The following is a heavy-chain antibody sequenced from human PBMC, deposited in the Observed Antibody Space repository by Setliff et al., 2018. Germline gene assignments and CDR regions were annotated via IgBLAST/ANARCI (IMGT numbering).Heavy chain of an antibody. CDR2: IYYSGST. Sequence: SETLSLTCTVSGGSISSGGYYWSWIRQHQVKGLEWTGYIYYSGSTYYNPSLKSRVTISVDTSKNQFSLKLSSVTAADTAVYYCARVALVVVIRNAFDIWGQGTMVTVSS. J-gene: IGHJ3*02. CDR1: GGSISSGGYY. D-gene: IGHD2-21*01. V-gene: IGHV4-31*03. CDR3: ARVALVVVIRNAFDI.